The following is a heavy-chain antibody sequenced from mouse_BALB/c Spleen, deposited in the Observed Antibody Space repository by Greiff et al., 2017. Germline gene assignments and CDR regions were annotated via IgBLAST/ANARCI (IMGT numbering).Heavy chain of an antibody. V-gene: IGHV5-6-4*01. J-gene: IGHJ2*01. CDR1: GFTFSSYT. CDR3: TSDFDY. Sequence: DVQLVESGGGLVKPGGSLKLSCAASGFTFSSYTMSWVRQTPEKRLEWVATISSGGSYTYYPDSVKGRFTISRDNAKNTLYLQMSSLKSEDTAMYYCTSDFDYWGQGTTLTVSS. CDR2: ISSGGSYT.